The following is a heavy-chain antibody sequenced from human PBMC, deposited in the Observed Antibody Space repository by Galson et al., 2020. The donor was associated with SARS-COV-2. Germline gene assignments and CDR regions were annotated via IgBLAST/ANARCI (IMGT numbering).Heavy chain of an antibody. CDR2: IFYDGSDK. D-gene: IGHD6-19*01. CDR1: GFTFSSHA. Sequence: AGSLRLSCAASGFTFSSHAIHWVRQAPGKGLEWVAQIFYDGSDKYYGDSVKGRFTISRDSSKNMVYLQMNNLKVDDTAVYYCANDGQLSSGWAFDYWGQRTLVTVSS. J-gene: IGHJ4*02. V-gene: IGHV3-33*06. CDR3: ANDGQLSSGWAFDY.